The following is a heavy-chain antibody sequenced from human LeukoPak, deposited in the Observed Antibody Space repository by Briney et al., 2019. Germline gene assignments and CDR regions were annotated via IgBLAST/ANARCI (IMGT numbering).Heavy chain of an antibody. J-gene: IGHJ4*02. D-gene: IGHD3-10*01. CDR3: AKRGPGSPQSGKYYSDY. V-gene: IGHV3-23*01. CDR2: ISHTGGSP. CDR1: GITFSSYG. Sequence: PGGSLRLSCAASGITFSSYGMSWVRQVPGKGLEWVSSISHTGGSPYYADSVKGRFTISRDNSRNTLYLQMNSLRAEDTAVYYCAKRGPGSPQSGKYYSDYWGQGTLVTVSS.